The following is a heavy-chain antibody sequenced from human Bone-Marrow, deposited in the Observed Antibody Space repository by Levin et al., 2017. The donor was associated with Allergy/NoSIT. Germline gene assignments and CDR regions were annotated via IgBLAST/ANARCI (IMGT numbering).Heavy chain of an antibody. CDR2: MSDDGSNA. CDR1: GFIFSRYA. D-gene: IGHD1-26*01. Sequence: GGSLRLSCAASGFIFSRYAMHWVRQAPGKGLARVAVMSDDGSNAYYGDSVKGRFTMSRDNSKNKLYLQMTSLRAEDTAVYYCAKAPELATIGGAFEIWGQGTLVNVSS. CDR3: AKAPELATIGGAFEI. J-gene: IGHJ3*02. V-gene: IGHV3-30*18.